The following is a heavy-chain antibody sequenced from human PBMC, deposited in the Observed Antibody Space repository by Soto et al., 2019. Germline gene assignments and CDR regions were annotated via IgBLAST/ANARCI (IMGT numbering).Heavy chain of an antibody. CDR2: ISYDGSNK. CDR1: GFTFSSYA. J-gene: IGHJ4*02. V-gene: IGHV3-30-3*01. Sequence: QVQLVESGGGVVQPGRSLRLSCAASGFTFSSYAMHWVRQAPGKGLEWVAVISYDGSNKYYADSVKGRFTISRINSNNTLYLQITSLRAEDTAVYYCAIGGTHYHDSGGYPIPFDYWGQGTLVTVSS. D-gene: IGHD3-22*01. CDR3: AIGGTHYHDSGGYPIPFDY.